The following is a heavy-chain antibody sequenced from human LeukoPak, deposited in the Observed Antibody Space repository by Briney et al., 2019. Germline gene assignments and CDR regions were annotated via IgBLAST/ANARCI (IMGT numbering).Heavy chain of an antibody. CDR3: ARITMIVVVDY. V-gene: IGHV4-39*07. CDR1: GGSISSSSYY. D-gene: IGHD3-22*01. CDR2: IYHSGST. J-gene: IGHJ4*02. Sequence: SETLSLTCTVSGGSISSSSYYWGWIRQPPGKGLEWIGSIYHSGSTYYNPSLKSRVTIAVDTSKNQFSLKLSSVTAADTAVYYCARITMIVVVDYWGQGTLVTVSS.